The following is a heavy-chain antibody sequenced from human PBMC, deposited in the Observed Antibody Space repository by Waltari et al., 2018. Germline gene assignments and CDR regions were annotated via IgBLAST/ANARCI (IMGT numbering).Heavy chain of an antibody. Sequence: VQLVESGGGLVKPGGSLRLSCAAPGLSFSGYSMNWVRQAPGKELEWVSSISSSSSYIYYADSVKGRFTISRDNAKNSLYLQMNSLRAEDTAVYYCARDRDGYNYVFDYWGQGTLVSVSS. CDR1: GLSFSGYS. J-gene: IGHJ4*02. D-gene: IGHD5-12*01. CDR2: ISSSSSYI. CDR3: ARDRDGYNYVFDY. V-gene: IGHV3-21*01.